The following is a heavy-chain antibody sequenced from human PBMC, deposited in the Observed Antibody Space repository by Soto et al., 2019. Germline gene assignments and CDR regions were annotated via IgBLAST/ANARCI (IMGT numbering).Heavy chain of an antibody. V-gene: IGHV1-18*04. CDR2: ISGKNGNT. J-gene: IGHJ6*04. CDR1: GYTFISHG. CDR3: ARVSSSIVVVPDYGMDV. D-gene: IGHD2-15*01. Sequence: QVQLVQSGVEVKKPGASVKVSCKASGYTFISHGISWVRQAPGQGLEWMGWISGKNGNTNYAQKLQGRVTVTTDTSTSTAYMELRSLRSADTAVYYCARVSSSIVVVPDYGMDVWGKGTTVTVSS.